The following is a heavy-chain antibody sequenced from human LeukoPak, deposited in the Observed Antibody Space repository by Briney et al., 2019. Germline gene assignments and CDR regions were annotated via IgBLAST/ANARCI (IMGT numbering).Heavy chain of an antibody. CDR1: GSTFSSYW. V-gene: IGHV3-7*01. J-gene: IGHJ4*02. CDR3: ARTRRGVGAVFDY. CDR2: IKQDGSEK. D-gene: IGHD1-26*01. Sequence: GGSLRLFCAPSGSTFSSYWMSWVRQAPGKGLEWVANIKQDGSEKYYVDSVKGRFTISRDNAKNSLYLQMNSLRAEDTAVYYCARTRRGVGAVFDYWGQGTLVTVSS.